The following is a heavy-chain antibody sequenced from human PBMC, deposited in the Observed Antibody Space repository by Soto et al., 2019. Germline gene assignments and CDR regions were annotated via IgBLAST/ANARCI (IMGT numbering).Heavy chain of an antibody. J-gene: IGHJ5*02. D-gene: IGHD3-22*01. CDR2: IIPIFGTA. CDR1: GGTFSSYA. V-gene: IGHV1-69*13. Sequence: SVKVSCKASGGTFSSYAISWVRQAPGQGLEWMGGIIPIFGTANYAQKFQGRVTITADESTSTAYMELSSLRSEDTAVYYCAREEYYYDSSGYYPPFAPWGQGTLVTVSS. CDR3: AREEYYYDSSGYYPPFAP.